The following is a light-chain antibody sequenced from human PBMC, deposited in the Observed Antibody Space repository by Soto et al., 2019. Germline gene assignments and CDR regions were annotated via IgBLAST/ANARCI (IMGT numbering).Light chain of an antibody. J-gene: IGKJ4*01. CDR3: QQYDNRPLT. Sequence: DIQMTQSPSSLSASVGDRVTITCQASQDITNYLNWYQQKPGKAPKILIYDVSKLEAGVPSRFSGSGSGTDFALSISSLQPEDIATYYCQQYDNRPLTFGGGTKVEIK. V-gene: IGKV1-33*01. CDR1: QDITNY. CDR2: DVS.